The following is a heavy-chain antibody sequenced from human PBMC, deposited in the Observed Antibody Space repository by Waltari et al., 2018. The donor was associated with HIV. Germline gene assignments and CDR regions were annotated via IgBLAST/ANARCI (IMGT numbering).Heavy chain of an antibody. CDR2: NNPKPGDK. Sequence: QVQLVESGAEVKKPGASLKVSCKASGYAFTGFYIHWMRQAPGEGLEWVGWNNPKPGDKNLAQKFQGRVTMTRDTSISTAYMELSRLTSDDTAVYYCARDPSYGFGENDYWGQGTLFTVSS. J-gene: IGHJ4*02. CDR1: GYAFTGFY. V-gene: IGHV1-2*02. CDR3: ARDPSYGFGENDY. D-gene: IGHD3-10*01.